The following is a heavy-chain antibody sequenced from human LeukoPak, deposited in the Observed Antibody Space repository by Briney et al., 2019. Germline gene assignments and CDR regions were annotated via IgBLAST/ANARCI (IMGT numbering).Heavy chain of an antibody. CDR2: IYYGGYT. J-gene: IGHJ4*02. V-gene: IGHV4-59*01. Sequence: SETLSLTCTVSGASISSYYWSWIRQPPGKGLEWIGCIYYGGYTNYNPSLKSRVTMSVDTSKNQFSLKVSSVTAADTAVYYCARDPGPYCTTTSGYVDYWGRGTLVTVSS. CDR3: ARDPGPYCTTTSGYVDY. D-gene: IGHD2-2*01. CDR1: GASISSYY.